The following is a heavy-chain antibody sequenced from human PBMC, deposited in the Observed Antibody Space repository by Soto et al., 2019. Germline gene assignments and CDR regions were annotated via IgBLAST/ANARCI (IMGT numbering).Heavy chain of an antibody. CDR2: TNLDGSGR. D-gene: IGHD3-10*01. V-gene: IGHV3-7*05. Sequence: EVQLVESGGGLVQPGGSLRLSCAASGFSFSNFWMSWVRQAPGKGLEWVASTNLDGSGRYYLDSVKGRFTIIRDNAKDELYLQIDSLRADDTAVYYCVRDQTRSGSRATDVWGQGTTVSVAS. CDR3: VRDQTRSGSRATDV. J-gene: IGHJ6*02. CDR1: GFSFSNFW.